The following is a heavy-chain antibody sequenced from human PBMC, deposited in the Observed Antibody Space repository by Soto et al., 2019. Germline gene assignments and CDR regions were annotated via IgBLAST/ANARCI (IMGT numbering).Heavy chain of an antibody. D-gene: IGHD3-16*02. CDR2: INPNSGDT. CDR3: ALGEKDYDYILGSNRLTEFDY. Sequence: ASVKVSCKASGYTFTSYDINWVRQAAGQGLEWMGWINPNSGDTDYAQKFQGRVTMTRNTSISTAYMELSSLRSEDTAVYYCALGEKDYDYILGSNRLTEFDYWGKGTLVTVSS. V-gene: IGHV1-8*02. J-gene: IGHJ4*02. CDR1: GYTFTSYD.